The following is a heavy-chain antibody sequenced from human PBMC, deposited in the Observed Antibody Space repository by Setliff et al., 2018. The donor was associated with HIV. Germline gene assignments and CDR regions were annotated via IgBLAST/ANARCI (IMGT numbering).Heavy chain of an antibody. Sequence: SETLSLTCTVSGGPISSSSYYWGWIRQPPGKGLEWIGSIYYSGTTYYNPSLKSRITISVDTSKNQFSLKVNSVTAADTAVYYCASPKERYYYGSGTNVREYYGMDVWGQGTTVTVSS. CDR2: IYYSGTT. CDR1: GGPISSSSYY. D-gene: IGHD3-10*01. V-gene: IGHV4-39*07. CDR3: ASPKERYYYGSGTNVREYYGMDV. J-gene: IGHJ6*02.